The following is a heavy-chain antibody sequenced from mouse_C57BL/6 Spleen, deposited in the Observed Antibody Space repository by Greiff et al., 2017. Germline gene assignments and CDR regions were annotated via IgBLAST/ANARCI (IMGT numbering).Heavy chain of an antibody. V-gene: IGHV1-74*01. D-gene: IGHD1-1*01. CDR1: GYTFTSYW. CDR2: IHPSDSDT. J-gene: IGHJ2*01. Sequence: QVQLQQPGAELVKPGASVKVSCKASGYTFTSYWMHWVKQRPGQGLEWIGRIHPSDSDTNYNQKFKGKATLTVDKSSSTADMQLSSLTSEDSAVYYCAMGYYGSSLDYWGQGTTLTVSS. CDR3: AMGYYGSSLDY.